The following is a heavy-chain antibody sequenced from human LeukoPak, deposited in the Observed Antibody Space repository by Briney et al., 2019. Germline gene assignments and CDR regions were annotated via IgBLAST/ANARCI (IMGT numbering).Heavy chain of an antibody. J-gene: IGHJ5*02. CDR2: IYSGGST. CDR1: GFTFSSYA. CDR3: VSRVS. V-gene: IGHV3-66*01. Sequence: PGGSLRLSCAASGFTFSSYAMSWVRQAPGKGLEWVSVIYSGGSTYCADSVKGRFTISRDNSKNTLYLQMNSLRAEDTAVYYCVSRVSWGQGTLVTVSS.